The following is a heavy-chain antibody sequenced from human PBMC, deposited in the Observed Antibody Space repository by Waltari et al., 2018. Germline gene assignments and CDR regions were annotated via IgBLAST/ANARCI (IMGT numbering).Heavy chain of an antibody. Sequence: QLVESGGDLVQPGGSLRLSCAASGFAFSDHFMDWVRQAPGKGLEWVGRIKNRAHHYTTEYAASVRGRFNISRDDSKNLLYLQMNSLTTMDTAVYYCAQYYVGFWGPGSVVTVAS. CDR3: AQYYVGF. CDR2: IKNRAHHYTT. CDR1: GFAFSDHF. D-gene: IGHD1-26*01. J-gene: IGHJ4*02. V-gene: IGHV3-72*01.